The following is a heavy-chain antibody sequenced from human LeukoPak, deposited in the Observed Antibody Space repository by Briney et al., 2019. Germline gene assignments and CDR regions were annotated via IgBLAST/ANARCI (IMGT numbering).Heavy chain of an antibody. V-gene: IGHV3-21*01. CDR1: GFTFSSYE. CDR3: ARDQTYYDSSVWGTDY. CDR2: ISSSSSYI. Sequence: PGGSLRLSCAASGFTFSSYEMNWVRQAPGKGLEWVSSISSSSSYIYYADSVKGRFTISRDNAKNSLYLQMNSLRAEDTAVYYCARDQTYYDSSVWGTDYWGQGTLVTVSS. J-gene: IGHJ4*02. D-gene: IGHD3-22*01.